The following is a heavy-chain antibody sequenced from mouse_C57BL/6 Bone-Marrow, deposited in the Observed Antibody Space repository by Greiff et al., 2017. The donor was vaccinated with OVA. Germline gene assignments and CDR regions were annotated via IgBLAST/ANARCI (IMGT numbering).Heavy chain of an antibody. Sequence: EVQLVESGGDLVKPGGSLKLSCAASGFTFSSYGMSWVRQTPDKRLEWVATISSGGSYTYYPDSVKGRFTISRDNAKNTLYLQMSSLKSEDTAMYYCARHIPLYFDYWGQDTTLTVSS. V-gene: IGHV5-6*01. J-gene: IGHJ2*01. CDR2: ISSGGSYT. CDR1: GFTFSSYG. CDR3: ARHIPLYFDY.